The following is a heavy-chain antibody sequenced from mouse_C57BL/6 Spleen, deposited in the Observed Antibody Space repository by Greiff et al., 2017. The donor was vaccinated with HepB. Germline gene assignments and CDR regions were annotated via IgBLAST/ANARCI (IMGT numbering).Heavy chain of an antibody. D-gene: IGHD1-1*01. CDR1: GYTFTDYE. V-gene: IGHV1-15*01. J-gene: IGHJ2*01. CDR2: IDPETGGT. CDR3: TRGDFTTVEPYYLGY. Sequence: QVHVKQSGAELVRPGASVTLSCKASGYTFTDYEMHWVKQTPVHGLEWIGAIDPETGGTAYNQKFKGKAILTADKSSSTAYMELRSLTSEDSAVYYCTRGDFTTVEPYYLGYWGQGTTLAVSS.